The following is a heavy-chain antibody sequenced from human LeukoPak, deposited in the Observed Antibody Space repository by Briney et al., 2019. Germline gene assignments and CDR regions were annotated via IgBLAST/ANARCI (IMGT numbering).Heavy chain of an antibody. J-gene: IGHJ3*02. Sequence: ASVKVSCKASGYTFTSYGISWVRQAPGQGLEWMGWISACNGNTNYAQKLQGRVTMTTDTSTSTAYMELRSLRSDDTAVYYCARGSISWPIDAFDIWGQGTMVTVSS. V-gene: IGHV1-18*01. CDR1: GYTFTSYG. D-gene: IGHD2-21*01. CDR2: ISACNGNT. CDR3: ARGSISWPIDAFDI.